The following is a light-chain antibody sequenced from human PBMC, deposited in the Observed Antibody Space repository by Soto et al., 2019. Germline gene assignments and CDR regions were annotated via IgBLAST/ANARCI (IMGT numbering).Light chain of an antibody. V-gene: IGKV1-27*01. CDR1: QDISNY. CDR2: AAS. Sequence: DIQMTQSPSSLSASVGDTVTITCRASQDISNYLAWYQQKPGRVPKVLIYAASTLQSGVPSRFSAIGSGTYFTLTISSLQPEDRATYYCQKYNRAPLTFGGGTKVESK. J-gene: IGKJ4*01. CDR3: QKYNRAPLT.